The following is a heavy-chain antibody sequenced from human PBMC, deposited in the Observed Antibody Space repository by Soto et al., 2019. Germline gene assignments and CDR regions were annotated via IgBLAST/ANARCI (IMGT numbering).Heavy chain of an antibody. CDR2: ISYDGSNK. Sequence: QVQLVESGGGVVQPGRSLRLSCAASGFTFSSYAMHWVRQAPGKGLEWVAVISYDGSNKYYADSVKGRFTISRDNSKKTLYLQMNSLRAEETAVYYCARPLWRDDYNWGYFDLWCRGTLGTVSS. CDR1: GFTFSSYA. CDR3: ARPLWRDDYNWGYFDL. J-gene: IGHJ2*01. D-gene: IGHD4-4*01. V-gene: IGHV3-30-3*01.